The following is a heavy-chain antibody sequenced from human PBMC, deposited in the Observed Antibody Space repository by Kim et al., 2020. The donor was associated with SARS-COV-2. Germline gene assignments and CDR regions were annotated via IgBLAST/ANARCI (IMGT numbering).Heavy chain of an antibody. J-gene: IGHJ4*02. Sequence: GGDTTYSADSVKGLFTISRDNSKNTLYLQMTSQRAEDTAVYYCVKDVDYWGQGTLVTVSS. V-gene: IGHV3-23*03. CDR3: VKDVDY. CDR2: GGDTT.